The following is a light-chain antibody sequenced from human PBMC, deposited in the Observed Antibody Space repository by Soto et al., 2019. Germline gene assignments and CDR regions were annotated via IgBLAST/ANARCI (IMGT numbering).Light chain of an antibody. CDR1: QSVSRN. V-gene: IGKV3-15*01. Sequence: EILMTQSPFTLPVSPGERATLSCGASQSVSRNLAWYQQKPGQAPSLLIYGAFTRATGIPARFSGTGSGTEFTLTISSLQSEDFEIYYCQQYNDWPLTFGQGTKVDIK. J-gene: IGKJ1*01. CDR2: GAF. CDR3: QQYNDWPLT.